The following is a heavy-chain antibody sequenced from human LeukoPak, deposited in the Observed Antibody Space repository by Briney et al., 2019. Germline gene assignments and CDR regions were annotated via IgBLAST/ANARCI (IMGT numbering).Heavy chain of an antibody. J-gene: IGHJ4*02. Sequence: GGSLRLSCAASGFTFSNYGMHWVRQAPGKGLEWAAAISQGGSDKYYADPVKGRFTISRDNSKNTLYLQMNSLRPEDTAVYYCAKGVYGSRTTSFADYWGQGILVTVSS. D-gene: IGHD3-10*01. CDR3: AKGVYGSRTTSFADY. CDR2: ISQGGSDK. CDR1: GFTFSNYG. V-gene: IGHV3-30*18.